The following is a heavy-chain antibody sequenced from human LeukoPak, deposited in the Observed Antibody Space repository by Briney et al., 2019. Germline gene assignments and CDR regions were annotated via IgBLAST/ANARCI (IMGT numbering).Heavy chain of an antibody. CDR2: ISAYNGNT. CDR1: GYTFTSYG. CDR3: ARVEDGSSWYPPDY. D-gene: IGHD6-13*01. V-gene: IGHV1-18*01. Sequence: AASVKVSCKASGYTFTSYGIGWVRQAPGQGLEWMGWISAYNGNTNYAQKLQGRVTMTTDTSTSTAYMELRSLRSDDTAVYYCARVEDGSSWYPPDYWGQGTLVTVSS. J-gene: IGHJ4*02.